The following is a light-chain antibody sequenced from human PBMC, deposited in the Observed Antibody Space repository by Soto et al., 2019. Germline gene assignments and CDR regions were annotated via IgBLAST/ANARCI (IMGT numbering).Light chain of an antibody. Sequence: DIVMTQSPLSLPVSPGEPASISCRSSQNLLHSNGYYYLDWYVQKPGQSPQLLISLVSNLDSGAYDRFSGSGSGTDFTLNISRVEAEDVGVYFCMQCLQTPPTFGPGTKVVIK. J-gene: IGKJ3*01. CDR1: QNLLHSNGYYY. CDR3: MQCLQTPPT. CDR2: LVS. V-gene: IGKV2-28*01.